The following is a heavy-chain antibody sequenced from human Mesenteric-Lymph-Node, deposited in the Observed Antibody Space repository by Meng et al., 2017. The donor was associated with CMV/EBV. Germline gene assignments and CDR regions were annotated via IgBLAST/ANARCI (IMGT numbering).Heavy chain of an antibody. V-gene: IGHV4-34*01. D-gene: IGHD3-9*01. CDR1: GGSFSGYY. CDR2: INHSGST. Sequence: VQLHQWGAGLLKPSETLSVTCAVYGGSFSGYYWNWIRQSPEKGLEWIGEINHSGSTTYNPSFTSRIIISVDTSTNQISLNMSSVTAADTAVYYCARGSSYDILTGYFDYWDQGALVTVSS. CDR3: ARGSSYDILTGYFDY. J-gene: IGHJ4*02.